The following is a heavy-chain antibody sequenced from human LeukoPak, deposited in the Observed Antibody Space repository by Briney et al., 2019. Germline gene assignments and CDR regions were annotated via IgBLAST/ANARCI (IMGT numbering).Heavy chain of an antibody. J-gene: IGHJ6*03. CDR2: IYASGGT. D-gene: IGHD2-2*01. Sequence: SETLSLTCTVSGGSISNYYWSWIRQPPGKGLEWIGYIYASGGTNYNPSLKSRVTISVDTSKNQFSLRLSSVTAADTAMYYCARLTGYQLPTGGYYYYMDVWGKGTTVTVSS. CDR3: ARLTGYQLPTGGYYYYMDV. CDR1: GGSISNYY. V-gene: IGHV4-4*09.